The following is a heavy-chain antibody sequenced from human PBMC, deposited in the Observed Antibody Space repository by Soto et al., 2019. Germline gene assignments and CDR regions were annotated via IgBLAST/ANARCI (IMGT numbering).Heavy chain of an antibody. V-gene: IGHV4-4*02. D-gene: IGHD2-2*01. CDR2: IHHSGST. CDR3: ARVRQGCSSTSCYFDP. Sequence: PSETLSLTCAVSGGSISSSNWWNWVRQPPGKGLEWIEEIHHSGSTNYNPSLKSRVTISVDKSKNQFSLKLNSVTAADTAVYYCARVRQGCSSTSCYFDPWGQGTMVTVYS. J-gene: IGHJ5*02. CDR1: GGSISSSNW.